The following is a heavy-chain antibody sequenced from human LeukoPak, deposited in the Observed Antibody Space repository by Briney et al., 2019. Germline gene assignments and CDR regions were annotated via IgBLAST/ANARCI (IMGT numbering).Heavy chain of an antibody. CDR3: AKDRGFDKRGAFDI. V-gene: IGHV3-23*01. J-gene: IGHJ3*02. CDR1: GFTFSSYA. Sequence: GGSLRLSCAASGFTFSSYAMGWVRQAPGKGREGVSAISGSGGSTYYADSVKGRFTISRDNSKNTLYLQMNSLRAEDTAVYYCAKDRGFDKRGAFDIWGQGTMVTVSS. D-gene: IGHD3-10*01. CDR2: ISGSGGST.